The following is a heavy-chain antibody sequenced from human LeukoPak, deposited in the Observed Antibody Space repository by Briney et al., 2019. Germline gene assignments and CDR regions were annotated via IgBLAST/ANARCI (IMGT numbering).Heavy chain of an antibody. J-gene: IGHJ4*02. V-gene: IGHV4-38-2*02. CDR3: ARGMGTVPDY. CDR1: GYSISSTYY. Sequence: SETLSLTCTVSGYSISSTYYWGWIRQPPGKGLEWIGSIYHSGSTYYNPSLKSRVTISVDRSKNQFSLKLSSVTAADTAVYYCARGMGTVPDYWGQGTLVTVSS. CDR2: IYHSGST. D-gene: IGHD1/OR15-1a*01.